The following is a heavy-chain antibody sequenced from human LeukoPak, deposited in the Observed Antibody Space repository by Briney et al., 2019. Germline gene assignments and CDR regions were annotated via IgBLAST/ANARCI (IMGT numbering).Heavy chain of an antibody. CDR3: ARAPAPYYYDSSGLFDY. Sequence: AASVKVSCKASGYTFTSYGISWVRQAPGQGLEWMGWISAYNGNTNYAQKLQGRVTMTTDTSTSTAYMELRSLRSDDTAVYYCARAPAPYYYDSSGLFDYWGQGTLVTVSP. V-gene: IGHV1-18*01. J-gene: IGHJ4*02. CDR1: GYTFTSYG. CDR2: ISAYNGNT. D-gene: IGHD3-22*01.